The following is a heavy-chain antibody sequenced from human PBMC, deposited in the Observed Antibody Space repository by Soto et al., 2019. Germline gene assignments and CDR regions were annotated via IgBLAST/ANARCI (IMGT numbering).Heavy chain of an antibody. CDR2: VHHSGST. Sequence: QVHLQQWGAGLLRPSETLSLTCAVYGGSLSSYYWNWIRQSPGKGREWIAEVHHSGSTNYNPSRKGLITLSMATSKSQVSRNLSSVAAAETAFYYGAGGGDWFAPWGQGALVTVSS. CDR1: GGSLSSYY. CDR3: AGGGDWFAP. V-gene: IGHV4-34*02. J-gene: IGHJ5*02. D-gene: IGHD3-16*01.